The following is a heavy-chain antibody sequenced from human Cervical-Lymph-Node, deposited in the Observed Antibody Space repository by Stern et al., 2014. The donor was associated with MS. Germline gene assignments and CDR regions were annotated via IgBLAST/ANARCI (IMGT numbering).Heavy chain of an antibody. CDR1: GDTFTTYH. V-gene: IGHV1-46*03. J-gene: IGHJ4*02. Sequence: QDQLVQSGAEVKKPGASVKLSCQASGDTFTTYHMHWVRQAPGQGLEWMGMINPSGGSTTYAQKFQGRVTMTRDTATSTVYMELSSLRSEDTAMYYCTRDYIARGYYGGAYYFDYWGQGTLVTVSS. CDR2: INPSGGST. CDR3: TRDYIARGYYGGAYYFDY. D-gene: IGHD2/OR15-2a*01.